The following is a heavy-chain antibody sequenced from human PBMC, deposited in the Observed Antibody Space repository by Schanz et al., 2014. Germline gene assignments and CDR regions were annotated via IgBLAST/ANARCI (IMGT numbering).Heavy chain of an antibody. CDR2: ISGSGGST. J-gene: IGHJ6*02. CDR3: AKIRYDSSGYYLPYYGMDV. V-gene: IGHV3-23*04. D-gene: IGHD3-22*01. Sequence: EVQVVESGGGLVQPGGSLRLSCEASGFTLTSYALTWVRQAPGKGLEWVAGISGSGGSTDYADSVKGRFIIPRDNSKNRRDMQMNSLRAEDTAVYYCAKIRYDSSGYYLPYYGMDVWGQGTTVIVSS. CDR1: GFTLTSYA.